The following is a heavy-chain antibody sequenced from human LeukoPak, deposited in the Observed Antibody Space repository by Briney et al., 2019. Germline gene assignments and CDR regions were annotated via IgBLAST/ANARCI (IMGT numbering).Heavy chain of an antibody. CDR2: INHSGSS. Sequence: GSLRLSCAASGFTFSSYAMSWVRQAPGKGLEWIGEINHSGSSNYNPSLKSRITISVDTSKNQFSLRLSSVTAADTAMYYCARPGDSGSYYLAYWGLGTLVTVSS. CDR3: ARPGDSGSYYLAY. J-gene: IGHJ4*02. CDR1: GFTFSSYA. V-gene: IGHV4-34*01. D-gene: IGHD1-26*01.